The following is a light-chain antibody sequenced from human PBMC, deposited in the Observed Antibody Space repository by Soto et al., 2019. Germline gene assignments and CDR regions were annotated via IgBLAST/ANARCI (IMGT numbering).Light chain of an antibody. V-gene: IGLV2-14*01. CDR2: EVS. J-gene: IGLJ1*01. Sequence: QSVLTQPASVSGSPGQSITISCTGTSSDVGGYNYVSWYQQHPGKAPKLIIYEVSYRPSGVSNRFSGSKSGNTASLTISGLQAEDEADYYCSSYTSSGTRLYVFGTGTKLTVL. CDR3: SSYTSSGTRLYV. CDR1: SSDVGGYNY.